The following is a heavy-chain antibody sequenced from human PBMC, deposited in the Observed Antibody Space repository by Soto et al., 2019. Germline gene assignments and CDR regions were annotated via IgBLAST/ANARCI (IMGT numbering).Heavy chain of an antibody. D-gene: IGHD3-22*01. V-gene: IGHV1-69*02. J-gene: IGHJ4*02. CDR3: ARAPGSGYDFDY. CDR2: IIPILGIA. CDR1: GGTFSSYT. Sequence: ASVKVSCKASGGTFSSYTISWVRQAPGQGLEWMGRIIPILGIANYAQKFQGRVTMTRDTSTSTVFMELSSLRSDDTAVYYCARAPGSGYDFDYWGQGTLVTVSS.